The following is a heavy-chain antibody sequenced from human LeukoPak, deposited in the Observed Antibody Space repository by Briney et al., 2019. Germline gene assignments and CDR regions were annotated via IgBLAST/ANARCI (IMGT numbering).Heavy chain of an antibody. J-gene: IGHJ4*02. Sequence: GGSLRHSCAASGFTFSSYEMNWVRQAPGKGLEWVSYISSSGSSIYYAHSVKGRFTISRDNAKISLYLQMNSLRAEDTAVYYCARGPILQSGSTVLDYWGQGTLVTVSS. CDR3: ARGPILQSGSTVLDY. D-gene: IGHD4-11*01. V-gene: IGHV3-48*03. CDR1: GFTFSSYE. CDR2: ISSSGSSI.